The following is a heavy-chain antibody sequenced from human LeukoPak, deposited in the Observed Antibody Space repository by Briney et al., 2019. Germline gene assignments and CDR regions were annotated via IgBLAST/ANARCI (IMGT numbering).Heavy chain of an antibody. Sequence: PGGSLRLSRAASGFTFSSYAMTWVRRAPGKGLEWVSAISGSGGTTYYADSVRGRFTISRDNSKNTLYLQMNSLRGEDTAIYYCAKGLINDWSALEYWGQGTLVTVSS. V-gene: IGHV3-23*01. CDR3: AKGLINDWSALEY. CDR2: ISGSGGTT. J-gene: IGHJ4*02. CDR1: GFTFSSYA. D-gene: IGHD3-9*01.